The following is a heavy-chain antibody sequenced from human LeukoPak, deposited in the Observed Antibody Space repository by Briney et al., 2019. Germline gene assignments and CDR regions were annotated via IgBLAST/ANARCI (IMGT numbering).Heavy chain of an antibody. Sequence: QPGGSLRLSCAASGFTFSSYAMSWVRQAPGKGLEWVSAISSSDGSTYYADSVKGRFTISRDNSKNTLYLQMNSLRAEDTAVYYCATDCIAVAPYYFDYWGQGTLVTVSS. D-gene: IGHD6-19*01. CDR3: ATDCIAVAPYYFDY. V-gene: IGHV3-23*01. CDR2: ISSSDGST. J-gene: IGHJ4*02. CDR1: GFTFSSYA.